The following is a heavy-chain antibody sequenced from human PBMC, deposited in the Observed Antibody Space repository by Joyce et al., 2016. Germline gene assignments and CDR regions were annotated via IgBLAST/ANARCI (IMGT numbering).Heavy chain of an antibody. Sequence: EVQVLESVGGLVQPGGSLRLSCAVSGFILRRYDMSWVRQAPGKGLEWVSAISSSGDSTYYTDSVKGRFTVSRDNSKKILYLQMNTLRAEDTAVYYCAKASLTGYYIGAYYFDYWGQGTLVTVSS. J-gene: IGHJ4*02. CDR2: ISSSGDST. D-gene: IGHD3-9*01. V-gene: IGHV3-23*01. CDR3: AKASLTGYYIGAYYFDY. CDR1: GFILRRYD.